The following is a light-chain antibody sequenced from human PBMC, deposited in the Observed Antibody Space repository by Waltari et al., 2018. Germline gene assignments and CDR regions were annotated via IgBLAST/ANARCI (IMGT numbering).Light chain of an antibody. Sequence: DIQMTQSPSAISASVGDRVAITCRASQDIGNYLAWFQQKPGTVHKRLIYAVSSLESGVPSRFSGSDSGTEFTLTINRPQPEDLATYFCLQHYTYPPTFGQGTRLEI. V-gene: IGKV1-17*03. CDR2: AVS. CDR1: QDIGNY. CDR3: LQHYTYPPT. J-gene: IGKJ5*01.